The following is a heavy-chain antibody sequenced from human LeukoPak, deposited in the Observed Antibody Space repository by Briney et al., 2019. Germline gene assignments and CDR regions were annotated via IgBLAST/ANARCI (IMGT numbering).Heavy chain of an antibody. Sequence: GASVKVSCKASGYTFTSYAMHWVRQAPGQRLEWMGWINAGNGNTKYSQKFQGRVTITRDTSASTAYMELRSLRSDDTAVYYCARDTGIMITFWGVQGPGYWGQGTLVTVSS. V-gene: IGHV1-3*01. J-gene: IGHJ4*02. CDR2: INAGNGNT. CDR3: ARDTGIMITFWGVQGPGY. D-gene: IGHD3-16*01. CDR1: GYTFTSYA.